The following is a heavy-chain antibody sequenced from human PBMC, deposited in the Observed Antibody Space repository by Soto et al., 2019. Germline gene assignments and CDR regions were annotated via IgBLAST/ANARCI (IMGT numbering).Heavy chain of an antibody. Sequence: QLQLQESGPGLLKPSETLSLTCTVSGGSISSSSYYWGWIRQPPGKGLEWIGSIYYSGNTYYYPSLKSRVTISLDTSKNQFSLKVTSLTAADTAVYYCGRHATNGWYDYWGQGTLVTVSS. CDR1: GGSISSSSYY. D-gene: IGHD6-19*01. CDR2: IYYSGNT. CDR3: GRHATNGWYDY. J-gene: IGHJ4*02. V-gene: IGHV4-39*01.